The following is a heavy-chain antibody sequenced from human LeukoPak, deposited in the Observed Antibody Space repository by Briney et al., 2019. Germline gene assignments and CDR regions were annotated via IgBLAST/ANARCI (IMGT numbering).Heavy chain of an antibody. CDR1: GYTFTSYY. Sequence: GASVKVSCKASGYTFTSYYMHWVRQAPGQGLEWMGWINPNSGGTNYAQKFQGWVTMTRDTSISTAYKELSRLRSDDTAVYYCARADGSGSFYGMDVWGQGTTVTVSS. J-gene: IGHJ6*02. CDR2: INPNSGGT. V-gene: IGHV1-2*04. CDR3: ARADGSGSFYGMDV. D-gene: IGHD3-10*01.